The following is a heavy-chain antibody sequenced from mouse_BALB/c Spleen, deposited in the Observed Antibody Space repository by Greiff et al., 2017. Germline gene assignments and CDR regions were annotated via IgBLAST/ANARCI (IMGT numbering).Heavy chain of an antibody. J-gene: IGHJ3*01. CDR1: GYAFSSSW. V-gene: IGHV1-82*01. D-gene: IGHD3-1*01. CDR2: IYPGDGDT. CDR3: ARSNSADY. Sequence: QVQLQQSGPELVKPGASVKISCKASGYAFSSSWMNWVKQRPGQGLEWIGRIYPGDGDTNYNGKFKGKATLTADKSSSTAYMQLSSLTSVDSAVYFCARSNSADYWGQGTLVTVSA.